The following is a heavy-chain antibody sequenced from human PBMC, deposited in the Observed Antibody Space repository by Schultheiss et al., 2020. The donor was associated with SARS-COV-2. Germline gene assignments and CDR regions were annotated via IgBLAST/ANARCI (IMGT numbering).Heavy chain of an antibody. V-gene: IGHV3-48*01. D-gene: IGHD3-3*01. CDR1: GFTFGDYA. J-gene: IGHJ4*02. CDR2: ISSSSSTI. Sequence: GGSLRLSCTASGFTFGDYAMSWFRQAPGKGLEWVSYISSSSSTIYYADSVKGRFTISRDNAKNTLYLQMNSLRAEDTAVYYCAARLEWLLYPFDYWGQGTLVTVSS. CDR3: AARLEWLLYPFDY.